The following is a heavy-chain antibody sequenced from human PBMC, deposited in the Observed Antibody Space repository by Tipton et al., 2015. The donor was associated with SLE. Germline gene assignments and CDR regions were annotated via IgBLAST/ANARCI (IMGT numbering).Heavy chain of an antibody. CDR2: IYYRGGT. Sequence: TLSLTCTVSGGSILSSTSFWDWIRQPPGKGLEWIGSIYYRGGTHYNPSLKSRVTVSMDTSKNQFSLKLNSVTAADTAVYYCARGGVGGYDYFDYWGQGTLVTVSS. D-gene: IGHD5-12*01. V-gene: IGHV4-39*07. CDR3: ARGGVGGYDYFDY. J-gene: IGHJ4*02. CDR1: GGSILSSTSF.